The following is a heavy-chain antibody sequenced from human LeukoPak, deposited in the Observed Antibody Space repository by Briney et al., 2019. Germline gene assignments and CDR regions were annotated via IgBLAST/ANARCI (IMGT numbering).Heavy chain of an antibody. CDR1: GFTFSSYA. D-gene: IGHD5-12*01. V-gene: IGHV3-48*04. CDR2: ISSSGSTI. Sequence: PGGSLRLSCAASGFTFSSYAMSWVRQAPGKGLEWVSYISSSGSTIYYADSVKGRFTISRDNAKNSLYLQMNSLRAEDTAVYYCARDTNSGYENWGQGTLVTVSS. CDR3: ARDTNSGYEN. J-gene: IGHJ4*02.